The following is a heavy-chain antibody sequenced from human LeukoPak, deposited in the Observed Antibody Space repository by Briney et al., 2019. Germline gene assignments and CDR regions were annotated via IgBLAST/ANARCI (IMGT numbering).Heavy chain of an antibody. CDR2: IIPILGIP. D-gene: IGHD2-21*02. V-gene: IGHV1-69*04. CDR1: GYTFTGYY. CDR3: ATEAIVVVTARDYWYFDL. J-gene: IGHJ2*01. Sequence: ASVKVSCKASGYTFTGYYMHWVRQAPGQGLEWMGRIIPILGIPNYAQKFQGRVTITADKSTTTAYMELSSLRSEDTAVYYCATEAIVVVTARDYWYFDLWGRGTLATVSS.